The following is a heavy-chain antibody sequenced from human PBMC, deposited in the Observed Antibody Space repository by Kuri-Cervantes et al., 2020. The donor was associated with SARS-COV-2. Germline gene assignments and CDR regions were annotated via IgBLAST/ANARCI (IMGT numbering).Heavy chain of an antibody. V-gene: IGHV3-48*02. CDR1: GITFSSYS. CDR3: AREQGASDGYYYYGMDV. D-gene: IGHD4/OR15-4a*01. J-gene: IGHJ6*02. Sequence: GESLKISCAASGITFSSYSMNWVRQAPGKGLEWVSYISSSSSTIYYADSVKGRFTISRDNAKNSLYLQMNSLRDEDTAVYYCAREQGASDGYYYYGMDVWGQGTTVTVSS. CDR2: ISSSSSTI.